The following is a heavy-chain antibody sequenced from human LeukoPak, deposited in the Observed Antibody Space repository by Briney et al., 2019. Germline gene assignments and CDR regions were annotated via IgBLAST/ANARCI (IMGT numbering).Heavy chain of an antibody. D-gene: IGHD6-13*01. J-gene: IGHJ4*02. CDR2: IYNSGST. CDR1: GGSISTYY. CDR3: ARGLAAVDDYFDY. V-gene: IGHV4-59*01. Sequence: SETLSLTCTASGGSISTYYWSWIRQPPGEGLEWIGYIYNSGSTNYNPSLKSRVTISVDTSKNQFSLKLSSVTAADTAVYYCARGLAAVDDYFDYWGQGTLVTVSS.